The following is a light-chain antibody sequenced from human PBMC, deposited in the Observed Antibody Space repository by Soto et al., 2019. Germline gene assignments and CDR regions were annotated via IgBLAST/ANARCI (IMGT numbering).Light chain of an antibody. CDR1: QSMSSS. Sequence: EIVMTQSPATLSVSPVERATLSGMASQSMSSSLAWYQQKPGQAPRLIIYDASTRATGIPARFSGSGSGTEFTLTISSLQSEDFAVYYCQQYFDWPITFGQGTRLEIK. J-gene: IGKJ5*01. V-gene: IGKV3-15*01. CDR3: QQYFDWPIT. CDR2: DAS.